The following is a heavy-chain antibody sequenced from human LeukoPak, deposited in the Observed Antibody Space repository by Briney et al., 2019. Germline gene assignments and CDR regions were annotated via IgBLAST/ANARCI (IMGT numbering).Heavy chain of an antibody. J-gene: IGHJ3*02. D-gene: IGHD6-19*01. V-gene: IGHV3-48*04. CDR2: ISSSSSTI. CDR3: AIEGAVAPRGNAFDI. CDR1: GFTFSSYS. Sequence: PGGSLRLSCAASGFTFSSYSMNWVRQAPGKGLEWVSYISSSSSTIYYADSVKGRFTISRDNAKNSLYLQMNSLRAEDTAVYYCAIEGAVAPRGNAFDIWGQGTMVTVSS.